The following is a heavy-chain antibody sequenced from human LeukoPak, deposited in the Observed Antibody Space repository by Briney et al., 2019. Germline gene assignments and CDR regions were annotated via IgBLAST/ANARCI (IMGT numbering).Heavy chain of an antibody. V-gene: IGHV3-74*01. D-gene: IGHD4-17*01. CDR3: AREGDDYGAHDAFDI. Sequence: GGSLRLSCAASGFTFSSYWMHWVRQAPGKGLVWVSRINSDGSSTSYADSVKGRFTISRDNAKNTLYLQMNSLRAEDTAVYYCAREGDDYGAHDAFDIWGQGTMVTVSS. CDR1: GFTFSSYW. CDR2: INSDGSST. J-gene: IGHJ3*02.